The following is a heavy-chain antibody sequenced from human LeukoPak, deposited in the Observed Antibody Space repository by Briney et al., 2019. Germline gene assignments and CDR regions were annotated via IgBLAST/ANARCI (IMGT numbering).Heavy chain of an antibody. CDR3: ARAAGGTAMVTLTGY. CDR2: IYYSGSP. V-gene: IGHV4-39*01. J-gene: IGHJ4*02. D-gene: IGHD5-18*01. CDR1: GGSISSSSYY. Sequence: SETLSLTCTVSGGSISSSSYYWGWIRQPPGEGLQWLGSIYYSGSPYDNPSLKSRVTISVDTSKNQFSLKLSSVTAADTAVYYCARAAGGTAMVTLTGYWGQGTLVTVSS.